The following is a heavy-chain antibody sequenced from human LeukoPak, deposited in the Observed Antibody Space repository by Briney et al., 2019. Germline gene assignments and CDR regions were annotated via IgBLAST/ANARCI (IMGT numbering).Heavy chain of an antibody. CDR1: GGSISNYY. J-gene: IGHJ6*03. V-gene: IGHV4-4*07. D-gene: IGHD2/OR15-2a*01. CDR2: IYYNVET. Sequence: PSETLSLTCTVAGGSISNYYWSWIRQPAGQGLEWVGRIYYNVETNYNPSLKSRVTMSVDTSKNQISLKVNSVTAADTAVYYCARDSTFSGVYCMDVWGKGATVTVSS. CDR3: ARDSTFSGVYCMDV.